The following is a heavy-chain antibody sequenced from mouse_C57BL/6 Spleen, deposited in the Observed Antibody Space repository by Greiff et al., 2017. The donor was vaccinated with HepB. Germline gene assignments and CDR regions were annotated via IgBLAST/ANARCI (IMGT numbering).Heavy chain of an antibody. D-gene: IGHD2-4*01. CDR2: ISYDGSN. J-gene: IGHJ2*01. CDR3: ASDYDYEYFDY. CDR1: GYSITSGYY. Sequence: ESGPGLVKPSQSLSLTCSVTGYSITSGYYWNWIRQFPGNKLEWMGYISYDGSNNYNPSLKNRISITRDTSKNQFFLKLNSVTTEDTATYYCASDYDYEYFDYWGQGTTLTVSS. V-gene: IGHV3-6*01.